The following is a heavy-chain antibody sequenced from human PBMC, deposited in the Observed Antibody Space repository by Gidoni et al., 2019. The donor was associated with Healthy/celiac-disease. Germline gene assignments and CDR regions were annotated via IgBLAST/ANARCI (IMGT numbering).Heavy chain of an antibody. D-gene: IGHD3-10*01. CDR1: GGSFSSGGYY. Sequence: QVQLQESGPGLVKPSQTLSLTCTVSGGSFSSGGYYWSWIRQHPGKGLEWIGYIYYSGSTYYNPSLKSRVTISVDTSKNQFSLKLSSVTAADTAVYYCARAGVTMVRGVIIHFDYWGQGTLVTVSS. CDR2: IYYSGST. J-gene: IGHJ4*02. CDR3: ARAGVTMVRGVIIHFDY. V-gene: IGHV4-31*03.